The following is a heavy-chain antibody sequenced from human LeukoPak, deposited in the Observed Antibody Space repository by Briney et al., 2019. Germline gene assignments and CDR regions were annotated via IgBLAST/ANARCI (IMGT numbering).Heavy chain of an antibody. CDR1: GFTFSSYG. D-gene: IGHD6-6*01. J-gene: IGHJ4*02. Sequence: GGSLRLSCAASGFTFSSYGMHWVRQAPGKGLEWVAVIWYDGSNKYYADSVKGRFTISRDNSKNTLYLQMNSLRAEDTAVYYCAGSYSSSRLNYFDYWGQGTLVTVSS. CDR2: IWYDGSNK. V-gene: IGHV3-33*01. CDR3: AGSYSSSRLNYFDY.